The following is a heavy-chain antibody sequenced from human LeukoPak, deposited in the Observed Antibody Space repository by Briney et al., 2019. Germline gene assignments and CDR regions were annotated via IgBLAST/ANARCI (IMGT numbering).Heavy chain of an antibody. CDR2: INRDGSEK. CDR1: GFTFSRYW. V-gene: IGHV3-7*01. J-gene: IGHJ6*03. CDR3: ARVPAANIPYYYYMDV. D-gene: IGHD2-2*01. Sequence: PGGSLRLSCAASGFTFSRYWMSWVRQAPGKGLEWVANINRDGSEKYYVDSVKGRFTISRDNVKNSLYLQMNSLRADDTAVYYCARVPAANIPYYYYMDVWGKGTTVTVSS.